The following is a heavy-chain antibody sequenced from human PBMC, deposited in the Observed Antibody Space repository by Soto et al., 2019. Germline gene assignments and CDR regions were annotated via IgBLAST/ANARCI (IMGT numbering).Heavy chain of an antibody. D-gene: IGHD2-15*01. J-gene: IGHJ4*02. CDR3: AKSWGNIVVVVAAPYYFDY. CDR1: GFTFSSYA. V-gene: IGHV3-23*01. CDR2: ISGSGGST. Sequence: GGSLRLSCAASGFTFSSYAMSWVRQAPGKGLEWVSAISGSGGSTYYADSVKGRFTISRDNSKNTLYLQMNSLRAEDTAVYYCAKSWGNIVVVVAAPYYFDYWGQGTLVTVSS.